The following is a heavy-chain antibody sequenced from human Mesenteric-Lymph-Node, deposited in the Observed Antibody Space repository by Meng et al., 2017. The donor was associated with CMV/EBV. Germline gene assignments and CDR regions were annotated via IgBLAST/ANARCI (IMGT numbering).Heavy chain of an antibody. CDR2: IYHSGST. D-gene: IGHD3-3*01. Sequence: SETLSLTCVVSGGLISSNNWWSWVRQPPGKGPEWIGEIYHSGSTKYNPSLKSRVTISVDKSKNQFSLKLSSVTAADTAVYYCARAPGRFFQFDYWGQGTLVTVSS. CDR1: GGLISSNNW. J-gene: IGHJ4*02. V-gene: IGHV4-4*02. CDR3: ARAPGRFFQFDY.